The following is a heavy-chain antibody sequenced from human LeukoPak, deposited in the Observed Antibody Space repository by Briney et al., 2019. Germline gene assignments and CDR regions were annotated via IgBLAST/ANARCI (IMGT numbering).Heavy chain of an antibody. Sequence: GGSLRLSCAASGFSFSDYYMSWIRQAPGEGLEWVSYISSSGGNIYYADSVKGRFTISRDNAKNSLYLQMNSLRAEDTAVYYCARADGYNPIYYYGMDVWGQGTTVTVSS. J-gene: IGHJ6*02. CDR1: GFSFSDYY. V-gene: IGHV3-11*01. CDR2: ISSSGGNI. CDR3: ARADGYNPIYYYGMDV. D-gene: IGHD5-24*01.